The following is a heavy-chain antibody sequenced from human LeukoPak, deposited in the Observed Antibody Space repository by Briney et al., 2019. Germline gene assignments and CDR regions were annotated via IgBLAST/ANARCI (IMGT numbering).Heavy chain of an antibody. V-gene: IGHV3-7*01. CDR3: ARVTSGSSYRPFDY. J-gene: IGHJ4*02. D-gene: IGHD3-10*01. Sequence: PGGSLRLSCAASGFTFSNYWMSWVRQAPGNGPEWVANIKEDESEKNYVDSVKGRFTISRDSAKNSLYLQMNSLRAEDMAVYYCARVTSGSSYRPFDYWGQGTLVTVSS. CDR1: GFTFSNYW. CDR2: IKEDESEK.